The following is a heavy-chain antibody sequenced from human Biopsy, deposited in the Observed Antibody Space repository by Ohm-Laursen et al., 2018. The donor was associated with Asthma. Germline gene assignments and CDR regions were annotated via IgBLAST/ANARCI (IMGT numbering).Heavy chain of an antibody. D-gene: IGHD2-2*01. J-gene: IGHJ4*02. V-gene: IGHV1-69*13. CDR1: GGTFNTYV. Sequence: ASVKVSCKSLGGTFNTYVIGWLRQAPGQGLEWMGGINSVFGATAYPQKFQDRVTITADDSTSTVYMELSSLRSEDTAVYYCARKAGSCISRTCYSLDFWGQGTLVTVSS. CDR3: ARKAGSCISRTCYSLDF. CDR2: INSVFGAT.